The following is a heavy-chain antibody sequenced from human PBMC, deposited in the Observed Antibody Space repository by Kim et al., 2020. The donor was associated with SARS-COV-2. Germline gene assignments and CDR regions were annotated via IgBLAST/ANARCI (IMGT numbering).Heavy chain of an antibody. Sequence: GGSLRLSCAASGFTFSSYAMHWVRQAPGKGLEWVAVISYDGSNKYYADSVKGRFTISRDNSKNTLYLQMNSLRAEDTAVYYCAREDNRIFGVVDAFDIWGQGTMVTVSS. CDR3: AREDNRIFGVVDAFDI. CDR2: ISYDGSNK. CDR1: GFTFSSYA. J-gene: IGHJ3*02. D-gene: IGHD3-3*02. V-gene: IGHV3-30-3*01.